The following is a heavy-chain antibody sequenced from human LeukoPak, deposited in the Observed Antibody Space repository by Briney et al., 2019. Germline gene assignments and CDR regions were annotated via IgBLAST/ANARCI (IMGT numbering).Heavy chain of an antibody. D-gene: IGHD2-2*01. CDR2: ISSSSSYI. V-gene: IGHV3-21*01. CDR1: GFTFSSCS. Sequence: GGSLRLSCAASGFTFSSCSMNWVRQAPGKGLEWVSSISSSSSYIYYADSVKGRFTISRDNAKNSLYLQMNSLRAEDTAVYYCARGLGCSSTSCSLFDYWGQGTLVTVSS. CDR3: ARGLGCSSTSCSLFDY. J-gene: IGHJ4*02.